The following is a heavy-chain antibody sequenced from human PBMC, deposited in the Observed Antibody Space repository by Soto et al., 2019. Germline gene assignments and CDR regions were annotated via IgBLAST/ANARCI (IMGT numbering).Heavy chain of an antibody. Sequence: GASVKVSCKASGYTFTSYGISWVRQAPGQGLEWMGWISAYNGNTNYAQKLQGRVTMTTDTSTSTAYMELRSMRSDDTSVYYCARDWLRCCNWFDPWGQGTLVTVSS. CDR3: ARDWLRCCNWFDP. CDR1: GYTFTSYG. D-gene: IGHD4-17*01. J-gene: IGHJ5*02. CDR2: ISAYNGNT. V-gene: IGHV1-18*01.